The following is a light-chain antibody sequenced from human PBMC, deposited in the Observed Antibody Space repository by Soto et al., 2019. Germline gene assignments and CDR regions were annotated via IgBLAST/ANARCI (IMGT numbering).Light chain of an antibody. V-gene: IGLV1-44*01. CDR2: GDN. J-gene: IGLJ1*01. CDR3: QSYDTSLRGSV. CDR1: SSNIGSHP. Sequence: QSVLTQPPSASGTPGQRVSISCSGSSSNIGSHPVNWYQQLPGTAPKLLLYGDNQRPSGVPDRFSGSKSGTSASLAITGLQADDEADYYCQSYDTSLRGSVFGTGTKGTVL.